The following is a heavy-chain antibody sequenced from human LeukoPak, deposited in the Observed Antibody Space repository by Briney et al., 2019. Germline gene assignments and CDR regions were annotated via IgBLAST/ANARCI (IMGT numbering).Heavy chain of an antibody. CDR1: GYTFTDYY. V-gene: IGHV1-2*02. D-gene: IGHD3-22*01. J-gene: IGHJ4*02. CDR3: ARDERYDSSGYPFDY. CDR2: INPNSGDT. Sequence: ASVKVSCKASGYTFTDYYINWVRQAPGQGLEWMGWINPNSGDTNYAQKFQDRVTMTRDTSISTAYMELSRLRSDDTAVYYCARDERYDSSGYPFDYWGQGTLVTVSS.